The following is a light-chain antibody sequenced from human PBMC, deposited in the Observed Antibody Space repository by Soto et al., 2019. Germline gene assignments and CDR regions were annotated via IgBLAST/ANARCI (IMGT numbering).Light chain of an antibody. CDR1: QSITTY. V-gene: IGKV1-39*01. CDR2: GAS. CDR3: QESHDSLWT. J-gene: IGKJ1*01. Sequence: DIQMTQSPPSLSASVGDRVIITCRASQSITTYLSWYQLKPGKAPKLLIYGASNLQSGVPSRFSGGGSGTVFTLTISSLQPEDLGVYYCQESHDSLWTFGQGTKVEI.